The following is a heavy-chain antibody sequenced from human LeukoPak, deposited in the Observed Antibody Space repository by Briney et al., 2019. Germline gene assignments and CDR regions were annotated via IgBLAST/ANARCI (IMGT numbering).Heavy chain of an antibody. CDR1: GFTLSTYS. Sequence: GGSLSLSCAASGFTLSTYSMNWVRPAPGQGLDWVSSINSRRTYIYQADAVKGRLTISRDNAKNSLFLQMNSLRAEGTAVYYCAKDRCYYDSSGYCRLFDYWGQGSLVTVSS. CDR3: AKDRCYYDSSGYCRLFDY. J-gene: IGHJ4*02. V-gene: IGHV3-21*01. D-gene: IGHD3-22*01. CDR2: INSRRTYI.